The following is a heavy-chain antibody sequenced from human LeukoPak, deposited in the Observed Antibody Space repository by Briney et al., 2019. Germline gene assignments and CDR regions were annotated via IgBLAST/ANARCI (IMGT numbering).Heavy chain of an antibody. Sequence: SQTLSLTCAVSGDSVSSNSAAWNWIRQSPSRGLEWLGRTYYRSKWYNDYAVSVKSRITINPDTSKNQFSLQLNSVTPEDTAVYYCARDRYSSGWSLAHPGSFDYWGQGTLVTVSS. D-gene: IGHD6-19*01. CDR2: TYYRSKWYN. CDR3: ARDRYSSGWSLAHPGSFDY. CDR1: GDSVSSNSAA. J-gene: IGHJ4*02. V-gene: IGHV6-1*01.